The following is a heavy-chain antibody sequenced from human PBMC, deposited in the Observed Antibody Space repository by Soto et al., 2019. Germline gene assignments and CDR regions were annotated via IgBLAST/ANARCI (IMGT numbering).Heavy chain of an antibody. V-gene: IGHV3-13*04. Sequence: EVQLVESGGGLVQPGGSLRLSCAASGFTFSSYDMHWVRQATGKGLEWVSAIGTAGDTYYPGSVKGRFTISRENAKNSLYLQMNSLRAGDTAVYYCARGKGDYYDSSGTNYYGMDVWGQGTTVTVSS. D-gene: IGHD3-22*01. CDR2: IGTAGDT. CDR1: GFTFSSYD. J-gene: IGHJ6*02. CDR3: ARGKGDYYDSSGTNYYGMDV.